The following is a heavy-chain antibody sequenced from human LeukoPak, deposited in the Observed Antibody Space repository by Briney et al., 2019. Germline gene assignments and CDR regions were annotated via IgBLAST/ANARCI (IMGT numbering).Heavy chain of an antibody. Sequence: SETLSLTCTVSGGSISSYYWSWIRQPAGEGLEWIGRIYTSGSTNYNPSLKSRVTMSVDTSKNQFSLKLSSVTAADTAVYYCARDRVVPAAGYNWFDPWGQGTLVTVSS. CDR2: IYTSGST. D-gene: IGHD2-2*01. CDR1: GGSISSYY. CDR3: ARDRVVPAAGYNWFDP. V-gene: IGHV4-4*07. J-gene: IGHJ5*02.